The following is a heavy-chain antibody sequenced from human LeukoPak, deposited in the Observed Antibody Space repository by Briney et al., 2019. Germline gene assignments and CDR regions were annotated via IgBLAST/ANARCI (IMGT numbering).Heavy chain of an antibody. CDR3: ARLEASVDTALVSYTGEAFDV. Sequence: PGGSLRLSCAASGFIFSNYWMSWVRQAPGKGLEWVANIRQDGSEKHYMDSVKGRLTTSRDNAKDSVFLLMNSLRAEDTAVYYCARLEASVDTALVSYTGEAFDVWGQGKMVTVSS. CDR1: GFIFSNYW. J-gene: IGHJ3*01. CDR2: IRQDGSEK. D-gene: IGHD5-18*01. V-gene: IGHV3-7*01.